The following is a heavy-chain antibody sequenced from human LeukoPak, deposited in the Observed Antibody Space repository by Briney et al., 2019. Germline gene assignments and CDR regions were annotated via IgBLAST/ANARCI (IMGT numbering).Heavy chain of an antibody. V-gene: IGHV1-2*02. D-gene: IGHD4-17*01. Sequence: GGLVKVSCKASGYTFTGYYIHWVRQAPGQGLEWMGWINPNSGGTNFAQKFQGRVTMTRDTSMSTAYMELSRLRSDDTAVYFCARVNTQTGDYDPFDYWGQGTLVTVSS. CDR2: INPNSGGT. CDR1: GYTFTGYY. J-gene: IGHJ4*02. CDR3: ARVNTQTGDYDPFDY.